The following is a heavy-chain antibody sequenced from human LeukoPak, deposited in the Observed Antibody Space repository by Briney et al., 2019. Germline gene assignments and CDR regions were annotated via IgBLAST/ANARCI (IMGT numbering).Heavy chain of an antibody. D-gene: IGHD3-22*01. Sequence: PGGSLRLSCAASGFTFRYYAISWVRQAPGKGLEWVSAISAGGGDTYYADSVKGRFTISRDNSKNTLYLQMHSLRVEDTDIYYCAKSDYYDSSGHPGSFDYWGQGTLVTVSS. V-gene: IGHV3-23*01. CDR2: ISAGGGDT. CDR1: GFTFRYYA. J-gene: IGHJ4*02. CDR3: AKSDYYDSSGHPGSFDY.